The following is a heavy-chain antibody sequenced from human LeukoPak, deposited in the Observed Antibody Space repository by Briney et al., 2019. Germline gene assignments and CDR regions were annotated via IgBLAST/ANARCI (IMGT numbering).Heavy chain of an antibody. CDR1: GFTFDDYG. J-gene: IGHJ6*03. V-gene: IGHV3-20*01. D-gene: IGHD3-10*01. CDR3: AREEKEWFGELLGYYYYYMDV. CDR2: INWNGGST. Sequence: GGSLRLSCAASGFTFDDYGMSWVRQAPGKGLEWVSGINWNGGSTGYADSVKGRFTISRDNAKNSLYLQMNSLRAEDTALYHCAREEKEWFGELLGYYYYYMDVWGKGTTVTISS.